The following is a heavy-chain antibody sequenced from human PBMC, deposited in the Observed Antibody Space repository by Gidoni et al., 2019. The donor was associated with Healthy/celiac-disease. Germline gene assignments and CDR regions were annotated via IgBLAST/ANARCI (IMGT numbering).Heavy chain of an antibody. Sequence: EVQLVESGGGLVQPGRSLRLSCAASGFTFDDYAMPWVRHAPGKGLEWVSGISWNSGSIAYADSVKGRFTISRDNAKNSLYLQMNSLRAEDTALYYCAKGYPSRIRGYYYYYYGMDVWGQGTTVTVSS. J-gene: IGHJ6*02. CDR3: AKGYPSRIRGYYYYYYGMDV. CDR2: ISWNSGSI. CDR1: GFTFDDYA. V-gene: IGHV3-9*01. D-gene: IGHD1-1*01.